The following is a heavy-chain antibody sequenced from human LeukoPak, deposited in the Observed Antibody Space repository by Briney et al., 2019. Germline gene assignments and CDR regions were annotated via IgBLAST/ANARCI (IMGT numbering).Heavy chain of an antibody. V-gene: IGHV3-23*01. D-gene: IGHD3-10*01. Sequence: GGSLRLSCAASGFTFSSYGMSWVRQAPGKGLEWVSAISGSGGSTYYADSVKGRFTISRDNSKNTLYLQMNSLRAEDTAVYYCAKVGRGSGSYYTTGFDYWGQGTLVTVSS. CDR2: ISGSGGST. J-gene: IGHJ4*02. CDR3: AKVGRGSGSYYTTGFDY. CDR1: GFTFSSYG.